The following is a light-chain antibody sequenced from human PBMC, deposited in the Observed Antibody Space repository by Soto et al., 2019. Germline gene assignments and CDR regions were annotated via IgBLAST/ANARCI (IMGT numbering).Light chain of an antibody. CDR1: HDVSRN. Sequence: DIQMTQSPSSLSASVGDRVTIACRSSHDVSRNLNWFQQKPGEAPKLLNYDASNLERGVPPRFSGSGSVTDFTLTISILQSEDVATYYRQQYNSMLSFGGGTEVEIK. J-gene: IGKJ4*01. CDR3: QQYNSMLS. CDR2: DAS. V-gene: IGKV1-33*01.